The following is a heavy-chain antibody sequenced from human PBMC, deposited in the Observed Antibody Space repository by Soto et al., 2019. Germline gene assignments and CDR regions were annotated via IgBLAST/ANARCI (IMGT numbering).Heavy chain of an antibody. V-gene: IGHV1-3*01. CDR2: INAGNGNT. J-gene: IGHJ4*02. CDR1: GYTFTNYA. Sequence: GASVKVSCKASGYTFTNYAMHWVRQAPGQRLEWMGWINAGNGNTKYSQKFQDRVTITRDTSASTAYMELSSLRSEDTAVYYCAREHPSTGYTFDYWGQGTLVTVSS. D-gene: IGHD3-9*01. CDR3: AREHPSTGYTFDY.